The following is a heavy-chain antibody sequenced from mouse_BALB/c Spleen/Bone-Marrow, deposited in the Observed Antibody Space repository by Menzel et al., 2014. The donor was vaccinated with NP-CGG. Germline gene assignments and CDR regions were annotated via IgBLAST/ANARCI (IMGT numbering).Heavy chain of an antibody. D-gene: IGHD3-1*01. J-gene: IGHJ3*01. CDR1: GYTFTSYY. CDR3: TRGLRAWFAY. V-gene: IGHV1S81*02. CDR2: INPSNGGT. Sequence: AQLQQSGAELVKPGASVKLSCKASGYTFTSYYMYWVKQRPGQGLEWIGGINPSNGGTNFNEKFKSKATLTVDKSSSTAYMQLSSLTSEDSAVYYCTRGLRAWFAYGGQGTLITVSA.